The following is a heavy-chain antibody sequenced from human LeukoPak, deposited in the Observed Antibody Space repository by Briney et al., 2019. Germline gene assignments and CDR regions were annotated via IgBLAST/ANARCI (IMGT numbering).Heavy chain of an antibody. V-gene: IGHV3-66*01. D-gene: IGHD5-18*01. CDR2: VYTGGTT. CDR3: ARDSGYSYGSFDY. J-gene: IGHJ4*02. Sequence: GGSLRLSCAASGFTVSSSYMNWVRQAPGKGLEWVSVVYTGGTTYFADSVKGRFTISRDNSANTLYLHMNSLRAEDTAVYYCARDSGYSYGSFDYWGQGTLVTVSS. CDR1: GFTVSSSY.